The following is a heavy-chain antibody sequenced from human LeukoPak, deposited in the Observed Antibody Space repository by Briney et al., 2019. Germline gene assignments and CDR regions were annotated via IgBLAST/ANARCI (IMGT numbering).Heavy chain of an antibody. V-gene: IGHV3-23*01. D-gene: IGHD6-13*01. CDR3: AKVDLQPL. CDR1: GFTFSSYA. J-gene: IGHJ4*02. CDR2: IGGSGETT. Sequence: PGGSLRLSCEASGFTFSSYAMNWVRQSPGKGLEWISAIGGSGETTYYADSVRGRFTISRDNSKNIVYLQLDTLKAEDTATYYCAKVDLQPLWGLGALVTVSS.